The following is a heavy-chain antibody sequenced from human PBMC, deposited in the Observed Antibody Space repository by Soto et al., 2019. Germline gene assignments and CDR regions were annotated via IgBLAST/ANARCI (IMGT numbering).Heavy chain of an antibody. Sequence: ASVKVSCKASGYSFTTYGISWVRQAPGQGLEYMGWISVYNGDTNYAQKLQGRVTMTTDTSTSTAYMELRSLRSDDTAIYYCARDRRDNALTADLFDYWGQGTLVTVSS. CDR1: GYSFTTYG. V-gene: IGHV1-18*01. D-gene: IGHD2-8*01. CDR2: ISVYNGDT. CDR3: ARDRRDNALTADLFDY. J-gene: IGHJ4*02.